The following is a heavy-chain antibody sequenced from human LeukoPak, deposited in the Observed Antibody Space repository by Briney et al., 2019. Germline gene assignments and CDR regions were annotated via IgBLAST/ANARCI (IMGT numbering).Heavy chain of an antibody. Sequence: GGSLRLSCAASGFTFSRYAMKWVRQAPGKGLEWVSCIGASGSYMYYADSVKGRFTVSRDNSKNSLYLQMNSLRTEDTALYYCAASTYSSSWYYWGQGTLVTVSS. D-gene: IGHD6-13*01. V-gene: IGHV3-21*04. CDR3: AASTYSSSWYY. J-gene: IGHJ4*02. CDR2: IGASGSYM. CDR1: GFTFSRYA.